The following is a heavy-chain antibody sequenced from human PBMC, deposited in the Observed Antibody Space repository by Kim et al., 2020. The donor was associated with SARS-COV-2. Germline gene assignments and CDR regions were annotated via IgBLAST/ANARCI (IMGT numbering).Heavy chain of an antibody. Sequence: ASVKVSCKASGYTFTGYFMHWVRQAPGQGLEWMGWINPNSGGTNYAQKFQGRVTMTRDTSISTVYMELSSLRSDDTAVYYCARAGGGGIYTDFGYWGQGTLVTVSS. V-gene: IGHV1-2*02. CDR2: INPNSGGT. D-gene: IGHD2-15*01. J-gene: IGHJ4*02. CDR1: GYTFTGYF. CDR3: ARAGGGGIYTDFGY.